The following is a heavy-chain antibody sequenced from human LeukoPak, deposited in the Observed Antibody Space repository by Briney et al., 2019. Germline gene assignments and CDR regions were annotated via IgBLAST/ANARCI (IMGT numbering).Heavy chain of an antibody. CDR3: ATDHLGATDY. CDR2: MNPDSGNT. V-gene: IGHV1-8*01. Sequence: ASVKASCKPSGFTFSSYDINWVRQATGQRLEWMGWMNPDSGNTGYVQKFQGRVTMTRNTSTSTAYMELSSLRSEDTAVYYCATDHLGATDYWGQGTLVTVSS. J-gene: IGHJ4*02. D-gene: IGHD1-26*01. CDR1: GFTFSSYD.